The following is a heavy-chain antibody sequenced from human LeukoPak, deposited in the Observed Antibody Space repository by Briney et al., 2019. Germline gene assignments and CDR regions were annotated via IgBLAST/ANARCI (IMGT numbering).Heavy chain of an antibody. D-gene: IGHD6-13*01. CDR1: GFTFSVYW. CDR2: IKQDGSVK. CDR3: ARIGYSSSSFDY. V-gene: IGHV3-7*01. J-gene: IGHJ4*02. Sequence: GGSLRLSCAASGFTFSVYWMSWVRQAPGKGLEWVANIKQDGSVKYYVDSLKGRFTISRDNAKNSVYLQMNSLRAEDTAVYYCARIGYSSSSFDYWGQGTLVTVSS.